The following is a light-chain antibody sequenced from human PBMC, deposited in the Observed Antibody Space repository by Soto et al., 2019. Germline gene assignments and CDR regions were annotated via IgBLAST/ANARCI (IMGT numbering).Light chain of an antibody. CDR3: QQRSNWHPNT. J-gene: IGKJ2*01. Sequence: EIVLTQSPATLSLSPGERATLSCRASQSINSYLAWYQQKPGQAPRLLIYDASNRATGIPARFSGSGSGTDFTLTSSSLEPEDLSVYYCQQRSNWHPNTFGQWTKLEIK. CDR1: QSINSY. CDR2: DAS. V-gene: IGKV3-11*01.